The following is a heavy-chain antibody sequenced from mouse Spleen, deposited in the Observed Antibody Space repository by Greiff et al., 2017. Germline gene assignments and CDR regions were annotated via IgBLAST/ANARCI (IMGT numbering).Heavy chain of an antibody. J-gene: IGHJ1*01. CDR1: GYTFTNYW. Sequence: QVQLQQSGAELVRPGTSVKISCKASGYTFTNYWLGWVKQRPGHGLEWIGDIYPGGGYTNYNEKFKGKATLTADTSSSTAYMQLSSLTSEDSAVYFCARGNYYGYDGYFDVWGAGTTVTVSS. D-gene: IGHD2-2*01. CDR3: ARGNYYGYDGYFDV. V-gene: IGHV1-63*02. CDR2: IYPGGGYT.